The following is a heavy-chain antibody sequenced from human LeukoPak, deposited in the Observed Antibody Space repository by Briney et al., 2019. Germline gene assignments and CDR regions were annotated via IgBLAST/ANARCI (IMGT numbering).Heavy chain of an antibody. CDR1: GYSISSGYY. Sequence: SETLSLTCTVSGYSISSGYYWGWIRQPPGKGLEWIGSIYHSGSTYYNPSLKSRVTIAVDTSKNQISLKLSSVTAADTAVYYCARVLVGATSVFEYWGQGTLVIVSS. CDR2: IYHSGST. D-gene: IGHD1-26*01. V-gene: IGHV4-38-2*02. CDR3: ARVLVGATSVFEY. J-gene: IGHJ4*02.